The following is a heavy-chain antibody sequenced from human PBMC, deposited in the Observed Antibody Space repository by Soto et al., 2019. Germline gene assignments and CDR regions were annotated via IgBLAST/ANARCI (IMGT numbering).Heavy chain of an antibody. J-gene: IGHJ4*02. D-gene: IGHD6-19*01. CDR1: GFTFSSYS. V-gene: IGHV3-21*06. Sequence: GGSLRLSCAASGFTFSSYSMNWVRQAPGKGLEWVSSISSSSYIYYADSVKGRFTISRDNAKNSLYLQMNSLRAEDTAVYYCARDGGYSSGWYQFDYWGQGTLVTVSS. CDR3: ARDGGYSSGWYQFDY. CDR2: ISSSSYI.